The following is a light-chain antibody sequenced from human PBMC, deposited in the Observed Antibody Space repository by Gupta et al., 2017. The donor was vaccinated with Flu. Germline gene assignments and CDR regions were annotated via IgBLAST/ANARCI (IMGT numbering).Light chain of an antibody. CDR3: LLSYTGGWV. J-gene: IGLJ3*02. V-gene: IGLV7-46*01. CDR2: DVS. CDR1: TGAVTSGHY. Sequence: QAVVTQEPSLIVSPGGTVTLTCGSSTGAVTSGHYPYWFQQKPGQAPRTLIFDVSRRHSWTPARFSGSLLGDKAALTLSGAQPEDEADYYCLLSYTGGWVFGGGTKLTVL.